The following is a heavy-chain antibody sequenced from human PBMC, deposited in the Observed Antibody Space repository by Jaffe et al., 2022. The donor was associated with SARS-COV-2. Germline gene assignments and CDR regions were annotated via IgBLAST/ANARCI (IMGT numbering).Heavy chain of an antibody. Sequence: EVQLVESGGGLVQPGESLRLSCAASGFTFRSYSMNWVRQAPGKGLEWISYISSGSGEMYYADSVKGRFTISRDNAKSSLDLQMNSLRAEDTAVYYCATPLYLGSGTTYWYFALWGRGTLVTVSS. CDR3: ATPLYLGSGTTYWYFAL. D-gene: IGHD3-10*01. CDR2: ISSGSGEM. CDR1: GFTFRSYS. J-gene: IGHJ2*01. V-gene: IGHV3-48*01.